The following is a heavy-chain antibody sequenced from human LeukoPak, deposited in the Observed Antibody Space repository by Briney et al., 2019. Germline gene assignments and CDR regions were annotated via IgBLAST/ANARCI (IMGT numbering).Heavy chain of an antibody. J-gene: IGHJ4*02. CDR3: ARDHVGSGFDY. V-gene: IGHV1-8*03. CDR1: GYTFTSYD. D-gene: IGHD6-19*01. Sequence: ASVKVSCKASGYTFTSYDINWVRQATGQGLEWMGWMNPNSGNTGYAQKFQGRVTITGNTSISTAYMELSSLRSEDTAVYYCARDHVGSGFDYWGQGTLVTVSS. CDR2: MNPNSGNT.